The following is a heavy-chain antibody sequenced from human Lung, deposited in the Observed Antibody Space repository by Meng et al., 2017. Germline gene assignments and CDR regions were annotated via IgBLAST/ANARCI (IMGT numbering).Heavy chain of an antibody. D-gene: IGHD6-25*01. CDR1: GYTFPDYW. J-gene: IGHJ4*02. CDR3: ARDEDISAAGKLFGDY. Sequence: QVQRGQSGAEVKKPGASVKFSCKASGYTFPDYWLHWVRRAPGQGLEWMGRINPKSGDTHYAQRFQGRVTMTGDTSISTAYMELSGLRSDDTAMYYCARDEDISAAGKLFGDYWGQGTLVTVSP. CDR2: INPKSGDT. V-gene: IGHV1-2*06.